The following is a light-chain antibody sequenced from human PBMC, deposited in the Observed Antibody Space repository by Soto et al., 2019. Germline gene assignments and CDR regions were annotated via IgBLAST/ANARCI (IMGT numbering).Light chain of an antibody. J-gene: IGLJ1*01. V-gene: IGLV2-14*01. CDR3: GSYTSASTLV. CDR1: SSDVGAYNY. CDR2: EVI. Sequence: QSALTQPASVSGSPGQSITISCTGTSSDVGAYNYVSWCQQHPGKAPKLMIYEVINRPSGVSNRFSGSKSGNTASLTISGLQAEDEADYYCGSYTSASTLVFGTGTKGTVL.